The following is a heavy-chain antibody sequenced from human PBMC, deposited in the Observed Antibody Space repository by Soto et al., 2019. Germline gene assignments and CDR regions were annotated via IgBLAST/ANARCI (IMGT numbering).Heavy chain of an antibody. Sequence: GGSLRLSCAASGFTLSIYTMHWVRQTPGKGLEWVTLISYDGNSKYYADSVKGRFTITRDNAKNSLYLQMNSLRAEDTAVYYCARDPSMISGWGQGTLVTVSS. J-gene: IGHJ4*02. D-gene: IGHD3-22*01. CDR1: GFTLSIYT. CDR3: ARDPSMISG. V-gene: IGHV3-30-3*01. CDR2: ISYDGNSK.